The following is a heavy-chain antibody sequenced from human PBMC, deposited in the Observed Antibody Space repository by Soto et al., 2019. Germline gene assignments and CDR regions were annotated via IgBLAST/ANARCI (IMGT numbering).Heavy chain of an antibody. J-gene: IGHJ6*02. CDR1: GYSVSSSDYY. CDR2: MLYSGLT. D-gene: IGHD2-15*01. CDR3: APLSVSLSGPYGIHV. Sequence: ASETLSLTCSVSGYSVSSSDYYWAWIRQPPGKGLEWIGGMLYSGLTYYNPSLKSRVTLSVDTSKNQFSVRLNSVTASDTAVYYCAPLSVSLSGPYGIHVWGQGTTVTVSS. V-gene: IGHV4-39*01.